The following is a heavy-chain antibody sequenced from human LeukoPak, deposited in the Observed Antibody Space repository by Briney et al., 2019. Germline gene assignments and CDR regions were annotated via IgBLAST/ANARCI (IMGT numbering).Heavy chain of an antibody. Sequence: GGSLRLSCAASGFTFDDYGMSWVRQAPGKGLEWVSGINWNGGSTGYADSVKGRFTISRDNAKNSLYLQMNSLRAEDTAVYYCARDPAVAGKNWFDPWGQGTLVTVSS. CDR1: GFTFDDYG. J-gene: IGHJ5*02. CDR3: ARDPAVAGKNWFDP. V-gene: IGHV3-20*04. CDR2: INWNGGST. D-gene: IGHD6-19*01.